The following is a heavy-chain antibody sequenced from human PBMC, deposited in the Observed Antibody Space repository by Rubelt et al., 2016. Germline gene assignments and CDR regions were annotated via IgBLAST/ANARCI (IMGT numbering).Heavy chain of an antibody. CDR2: IYYSGST. J-gene: IGHJ5*02. D-gene: IGHD6-6*01. CDR3: ARALAAFNWFDP. Sequence: GKGLEWIGYIYYSGSTYYNPSLKSRVTISVDTSKNQFSLKLSSVTAADTAVYYCARALAAFNWFDPWGQGTLVTVSS. V-gene: IGHV4-31*02.